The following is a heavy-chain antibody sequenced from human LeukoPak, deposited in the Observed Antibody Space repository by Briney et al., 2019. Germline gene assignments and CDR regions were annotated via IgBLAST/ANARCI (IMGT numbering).Heavy chain of an antibody. CDR3: AKDRPVRQQPDEIFDS. J-gene: IGHJ4*02. V-gene: IGHV3-23*01. CDR1: GFTFNSYA. Sequence: GGSLRLSCVASGFTFNSYAMYWVRQAPGKGLEWVSAIGASGGRTNYADSVKGRFTISRDNSKNTLYLQMNSLRGEDTAVYFCAKDRPVRQQPDEIFDSWGQGTLVTVSS. CDR2: IGASGGRT. D-gene: IGHD6-13*01.